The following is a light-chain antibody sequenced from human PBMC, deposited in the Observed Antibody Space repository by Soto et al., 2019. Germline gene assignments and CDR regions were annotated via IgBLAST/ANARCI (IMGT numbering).Light chain of an antibody. CDR1: SSDVGSYDL. CDR2: EVS. J-gene: IGLJ1*01. Sequence: QSALPQPASVSGSPGQSITISCTGTSSDVGSYDLVSWYQQHPGRAPKLVIYEVSKRPSGVSSRFSGSKSGNTASLTISGLQAEDEADYHCCSYAGTSPFYVFGPGTKVTVL. CDR3: CSYAGTSPFYV. V-gene: IGLV2-23*02.